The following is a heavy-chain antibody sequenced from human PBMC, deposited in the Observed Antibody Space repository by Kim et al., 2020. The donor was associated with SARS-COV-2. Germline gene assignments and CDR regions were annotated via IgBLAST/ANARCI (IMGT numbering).Heavy chain of an antibody. CDR2: INQDGTVK. V-gene: IGHV3-7*03. CDR1: GFTFNIHY. D-gene: IGHD6-13*01. CDR3: ARQLITASGPYFDY. Sequence: GGSLRLSCAASGFTFNIHYMSWVRQAPGKGLEWVANINQDGTVKNYVDSMKGRFSISRDNARDLLYLQMNNLRAEETAVYYCARQLITASGPYFDYWGQGSLVTVSS. J-gene: IGHJ4*02.